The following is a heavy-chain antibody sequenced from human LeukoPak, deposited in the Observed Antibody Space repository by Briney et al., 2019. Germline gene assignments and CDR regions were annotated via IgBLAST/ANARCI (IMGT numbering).Heavy chain of an antibody. V-gene: IGHV3-7*03. CDR1: GFTFSSYW. D-gene: IGHD4-11*01. Sequence: PGGSLRLSCAASGFTFSSYWMSWVRQAPGKGLEWVANIKQDGSEKYYVDSVKGRFTISRDNAKNSLYLQMNSLRAEDTAVYYCANPRIDYKVDYWGQGTLVTVSS. CDR2: IKQDGSEK. J-gene: IGHJ4*02. CDR3: ANPRIDYKVDY.